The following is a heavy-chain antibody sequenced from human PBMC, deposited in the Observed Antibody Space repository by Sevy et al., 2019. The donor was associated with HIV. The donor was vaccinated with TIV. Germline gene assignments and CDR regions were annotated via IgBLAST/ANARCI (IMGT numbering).Heavy chain of an antibody. V-gene: IGHV3-23*01. CDR1: GFTFTDYA. CDR3: AKDYYAGSGYYPQGAFDI. D-gene: IGHD3-22*01. CDR2: ISGSGGST. Sequence: GGSLRLSCAASGFTFTDYAMNWVRQAPGKALEWVSCISGSGGSTFYADSVKGRFTISRDNSKNTLYLQMNSLRAEDTAVYYCAKDYYAGSGYYPQGAFDIWGQGTMVTVSS. J-gene: IGHJ3*02.